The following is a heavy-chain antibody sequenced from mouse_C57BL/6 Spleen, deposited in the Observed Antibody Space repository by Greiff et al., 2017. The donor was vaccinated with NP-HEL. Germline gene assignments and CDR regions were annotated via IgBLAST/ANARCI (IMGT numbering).Heavy chain of an antibody. CDR2: IDPENGDT. CDR3: TTRDLPYAMDY. J-gene: IGHJ4*01. D-gene: IGHD2-1*01. Sequence: VQLQQSGAELVRPGASVKLSCTASGFNIKDDYMHWVKQRPEQGLEWIGWIDPENGDTEYASKFQGKATITADTSSNTAYLQLSSLTSEDTAVYYCTTRDLPYAMDYWGQGTSVTVSS. V-gene: IGHV14-4*01. CDR1: GFNIKDDY.